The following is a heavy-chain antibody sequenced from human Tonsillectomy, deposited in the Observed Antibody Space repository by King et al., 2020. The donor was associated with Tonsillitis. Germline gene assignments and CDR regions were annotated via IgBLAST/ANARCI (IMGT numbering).Heavy chain of an antibody. V-gene: IGHV4-38-2*01. CDR2: IYHSGSP. Sequence: VQLQESGPRLVQPSETLSLTCAVSGYSISTGYYWGWIRQSPGKGLEWIGSIYHSGSPYYNPSLKSRVTISVDTSKNQFSLKLTSVTAADTAVYYCARNGVVVDNFDYWGQGTLVTVSS. CDR1: GYSISTGYY. CDR3: ARNGVVVDNFDY. J-gene: IGHJ4*02. D-gene: IGHD2-15*01.